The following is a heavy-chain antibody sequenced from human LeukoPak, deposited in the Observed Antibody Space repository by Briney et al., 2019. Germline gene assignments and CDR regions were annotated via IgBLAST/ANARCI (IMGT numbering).Heavy chain of an antibody. J-gene: IGHJ5*02. CDR3: ASGKKYQLLFNWFDP. CDR2: IIPIFGTA. V-gene: IGHV1-69*01. CDR1: GGTFSSYA. D-gene: IGHD2-2*01. Sequence: SVKVSCKASGGTFSSYATSWVRQAPGQGLEWMGGIIPIFGTANYAQKFQGRVTITADESTSTAYMKLSSLRSEDTAVYYCASGKKYQLLFNWFDPWGQGTLVTVSS.